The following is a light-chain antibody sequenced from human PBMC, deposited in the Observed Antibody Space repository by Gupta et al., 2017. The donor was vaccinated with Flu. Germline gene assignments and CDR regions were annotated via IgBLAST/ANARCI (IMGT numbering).Light chain of an antibody. CDR1: NIGSKS. CDR3: QVWGSSSDHRWV. CDR2: DDS. J-gene: IGLJ3*02. V-gene: IGLV3-21*03. Sequence: SYVLTQPPSVSVAPGKTAEIPCGGNNIGSKSVHWYQQKPGQAPVVVGYDDSDRPSGIPERFSCSNSGNTATLTISSVEAGDEADYVCQVWGSSSDHRWVCGRGTKLTVL.